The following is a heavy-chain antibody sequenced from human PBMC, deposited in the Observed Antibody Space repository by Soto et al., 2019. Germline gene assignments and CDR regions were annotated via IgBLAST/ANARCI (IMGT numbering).Heavy chain of an antibody. J-gene: IGHJ6*03. V-gene: IGHV3-73*01. Sequence: GGSLRLSCAASGFTFSGSAMHWVRQASGKGLEWVGRIRSKANSYATAYAASVKGRFTISRDDSKNTAYLQMNSLKTEDTAVYYCTRPTYDILTGYFSYYYYMDVWGKGTTVTVS. D-gene: IGHD3-9*01. CDR3: TRPTYDILTGYFSYYYYMDV. CDR1: GFTFSGSA. CDR2: IRSKANSYAT.